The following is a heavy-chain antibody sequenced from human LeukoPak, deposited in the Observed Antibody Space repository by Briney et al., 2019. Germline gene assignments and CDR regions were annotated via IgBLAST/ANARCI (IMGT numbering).Heavy chain of an antibody. J-gene: IGHJ5*02. CDR3: ARLRVTTGNWFDP. V-gene: IGHV1-69*05. Sequence: SVTVSCKASGGTFSSYAISWVRQAPGQGLEWMGGIIPIFGTANYAQKFQGRVTITTDESTSTAYMELSSLRSEDTAVYYCARLRVTTGNWFDPWGQGTLVTVSS. CDR2: IIPIFGTA. CDR1: GGTFSSYA. D-gene: IGHD4-11*01.